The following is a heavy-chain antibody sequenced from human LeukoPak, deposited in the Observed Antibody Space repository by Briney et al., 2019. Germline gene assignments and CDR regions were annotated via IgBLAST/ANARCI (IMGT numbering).Heavy chain of an antibody. CDR3: ARDPGGYNYGTRYFDY. D-gene: IGHD5-24*01. V-gene: IGHV1-69*04. Sequence: SVKVSCKASGGTFSSYAISWVRQAPGQGLEWMGRIIPILGIANYAQKFQGRVTITADKSTSTAYMELSSLRSEDTAVYYCARDPGGYNYGTRYFDYWGQGTLVTVSS. CDR2: IIPILGIA. J-gene: IGHJ4*02. CDR1: GGTFSSYA.